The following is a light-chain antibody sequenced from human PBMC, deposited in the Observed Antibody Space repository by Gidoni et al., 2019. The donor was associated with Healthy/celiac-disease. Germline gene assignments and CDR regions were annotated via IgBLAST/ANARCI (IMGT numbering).Light chain of an antibody. CDR2: DAS. V-gene: IGKV1-33*01. Sequence: IQLTRSQSSLSASVGDRVTITCQASQDISNYLNWYQQKPGKATKLLLYDASTLETWVPSRFSGSGSGTDFTFTISSLQPEDIETYYCQQYANLPPFTCGPGTKVDIK. J-gene: IGKJ3*01. CDR3: QQYANLPPFT. CDR1: QDISNY.